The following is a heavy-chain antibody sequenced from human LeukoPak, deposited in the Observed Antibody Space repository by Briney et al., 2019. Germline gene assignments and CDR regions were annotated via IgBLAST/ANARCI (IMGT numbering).Heavy chain of an antibody. Sequence: PGRSLRLSCAASGFTFSSYGMHWVRQAPGKGLEWVAVIWYDGSNKYYADSVKGRFTISRDNSKNTLYLQMNSLRAEDTAVYYCAKDSSHGVYYFDYWGQGTLVTVSS. CDR3: AKDSSHGVYYFDY. CDR2: IWYDGSNK. J-gene: IGHJ4*02. V-gene: IGHV3-33*06. D-gene: IGHD6-6*01. CDR1: GFTFSSYG.